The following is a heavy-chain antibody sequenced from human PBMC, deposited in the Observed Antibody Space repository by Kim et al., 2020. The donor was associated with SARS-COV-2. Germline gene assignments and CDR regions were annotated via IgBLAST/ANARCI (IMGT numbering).Heavy chain of an antibody. CDR2: ISGSGGTT. D-gene: IGHD2-2*01. CDR1: GFTFNNYA. V-gene: IGHV3-23*01. Sequence: GGSLRLACVASGFTFNNYAMTWVRQAPGKGLEWVSGISGSGGTTDYADSVKGRFTISRDNSKNRLYLQMNSPRVEDTAGYYCSKDLRVSRCSSWSYFFD. CDR3: SKDLRVSRCSSWSYFFD. J-gene: IGHJ4*01.